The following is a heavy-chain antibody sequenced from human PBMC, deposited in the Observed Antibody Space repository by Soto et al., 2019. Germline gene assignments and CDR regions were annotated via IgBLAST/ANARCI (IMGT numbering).Heavy chain of an antibody. CDR3: ARGVSVIYYYYYMDV. CDR1: GYTFTDYY. D-gene: IGHD2-21*01. J-gene: IGHJ6*03. Sequence: ASVKVSCKASGYTFTDYYRHWVRQAPGQGLEWMGWINPNSGGTIYAQKSQGWVTMTRDTSISTAYMEVSRLRSDDAAVYYCARGVSVIYYYYYMDVWGKGTTVTVSS. V-gene: IGHV1-2*04. CDR2: INPNSGGT.